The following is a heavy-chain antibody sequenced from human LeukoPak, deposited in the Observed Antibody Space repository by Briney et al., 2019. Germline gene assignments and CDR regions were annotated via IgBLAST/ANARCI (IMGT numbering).Heavy chain of an antibody. J-gene: IGHJ6*02. CDR3: ARLIRATNGMDV. CDR2: IYHSGST. D-gene: IGHD1-26*01. Sequence: SETLSLTRAVSGGSISSGGYSWSWIRQPPGKGLEWIGYIYHSGSTYYNPSLKSRVTISVDRSKNQFSLKLSSVTAADTAVYYCARLIRATNGMDVWGQGTTVTVSS. V-gene: IGHV4-30-2*01. CDR1: GGSISSGGYS.